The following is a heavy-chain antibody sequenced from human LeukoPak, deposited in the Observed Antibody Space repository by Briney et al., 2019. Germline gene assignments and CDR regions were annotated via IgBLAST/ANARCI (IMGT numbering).Heavy chain of an antibody. CDR1: GFTFSDYY. V-gene: IGHV3-11*01. D-gene: IGHD2-2*02. CDR2: ISSSGSTI. Sequence: PGGSLRLSCAASGFTFSDYYMSWIRQAPGKGLEWVSYISSSGSTIYYADSVKGRFTISRDNAKNSLYLQMNSLRAEDTAVYYCARGTSCYNRVCEFDYWGQGTLVTVSS. CDR3: ARGTSCYNRVCEFDY. J-gene: IGHJ4*02.